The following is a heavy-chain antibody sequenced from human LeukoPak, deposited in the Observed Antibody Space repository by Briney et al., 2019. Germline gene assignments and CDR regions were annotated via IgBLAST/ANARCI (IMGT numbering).Heavy chain of an antibody. J-gene: IGHJ5*02. CDR2: INHSGST. CDR1: GGSFSGYY. CDR3: ARGGARYCSSTSCYGRGGFDP. V-gene: IGHV4-34*01. D-gene: IGHD2-2*01. Sequence: PSETLSLTCAVYGGSFSGYYWSWIRQPPGKGLEWIGEINHSGSTNYNPSLKSRVTISVDTSKNQLSLKLSSVTAADTAVYYCARGGARYCSSTSCYGRGGFDPWGQGTLVTVSS.